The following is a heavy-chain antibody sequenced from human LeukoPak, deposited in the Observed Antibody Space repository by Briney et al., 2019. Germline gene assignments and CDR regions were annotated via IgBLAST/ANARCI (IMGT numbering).Heavy chain of an antibody. D-gene: IGHD7-27*01. Sequence: SETLSLTCAVYGGSFSDYYWSWIRQSPGKGLEWIGYIYYTGSTTYNPSLKSRVTISADTSKNQFSLKLSSVTAADTAVYYCASRKLGNDYWGQGTLVTVSS. CDR1: GGSFSDYY. CDR3: ASRKLGNDY. CDR2: IYYTGST. J-gene: IGHJ4*02. V-gene: IGHV4-59*01.